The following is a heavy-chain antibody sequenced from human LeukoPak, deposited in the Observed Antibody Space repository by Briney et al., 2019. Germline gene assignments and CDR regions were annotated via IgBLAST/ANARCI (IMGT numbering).Heavy chain of an antibody. J-gene: IGHJ6*02. CDR2: IYHSGST. V-gene: IGHV4-4*02. CDR3: ARDCVAGTSIYYYYGMDV. D-gene: IGHD6-19*01. Sequence: SGTLSLTCAVSGGSISSSNWWSWVRPPPGKGLEWIGEIYHSGSTNYNPSLKSRVTISVDKSKNQFSLKLSSVAAADTAVYYCARDCVAGTSIYYYYGMDVWGQGTTVTVSS. CDR1: GGSISSSNW.